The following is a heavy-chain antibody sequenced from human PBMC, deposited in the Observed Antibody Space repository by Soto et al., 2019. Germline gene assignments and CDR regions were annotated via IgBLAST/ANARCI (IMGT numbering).Heavy chain of an antibody. CDR1: GGSISSYY. CDR2: IYYSGST. D-gene: IGHD3-22*01. CDR3: AISPDYYDSSGYFY. V-gene: IGHV4-59*01. Sequence: PSETLSLTCTVSGGSISSYYWSWIRQPPGKGLEWIGYIYYSGSTNYDPSLKSRVTISVDTSKNQYSLKLSSVTAADTAVYYCAISPDYYDSSGYFYWGQGTLVTV. J-gene: IGHJ4*02.